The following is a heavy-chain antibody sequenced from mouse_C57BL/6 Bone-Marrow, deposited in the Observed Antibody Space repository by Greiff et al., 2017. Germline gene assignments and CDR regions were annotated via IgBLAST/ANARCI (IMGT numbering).Heavy chain of an antibody. V-gene: IGHV1-4*01. CDR3: ARGVGLRYVDV. CDR2: INPSSGYT. Sequence: VQLQQSGAELARPGASVKMSCKASGYTFTSYTMHWVKQRPGQGLEWIGYINPSSGYTKYNQKFKDKATLTSDKSSSTAYLQLSSLTSEDSAVYYCARGVGLRYVDVWGTGTTVTVAS. CDR1: GYTFTSYT. D-gene: IGHD4-1*01. J-gene: IGHJ1*03.